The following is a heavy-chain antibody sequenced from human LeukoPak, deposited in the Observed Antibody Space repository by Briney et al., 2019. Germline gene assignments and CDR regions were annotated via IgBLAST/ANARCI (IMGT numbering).Heavy chain of an antibody. Sequence: GESLRLSCAASGFALSSYYMNWVRQTPGKGLEWVSLITTSTTTIEYADSVKGRFTISRDNARNSLYLEMNSLRGEDTAVYYCARQGPAGHLDHWGQGTLVTVSS. D-gene: IGHD6-13*01. CDR3: ARQGPAGHLDH. CDR2: ITTSTTTI. J-gene: IGHJ4*02. CDR1: GFALSSYY. V-gene: IGHV3-48*01.